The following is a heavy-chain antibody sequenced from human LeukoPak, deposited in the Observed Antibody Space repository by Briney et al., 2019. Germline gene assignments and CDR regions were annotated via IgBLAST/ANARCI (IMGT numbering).Heavy chain of an antibody. CDR3: ARVSTVTTSYFDY. J-gene: IGHJ4*02. CDR1: GGSISSNNYY. CDR2: LYHTGSA. D-gene: IGHD4-17*01. Sequence: SETLSLTCTVSGGSISSNNYYWGWIRQPPGKGLEWIGSLYHTGSAYYNPSLKSRVTISMDVSKNHFSLKLSSVTAADTAVYYCARVSTVTTSYFDYWGQGTLVTVSS. V-gene: IGHV4-39*02.